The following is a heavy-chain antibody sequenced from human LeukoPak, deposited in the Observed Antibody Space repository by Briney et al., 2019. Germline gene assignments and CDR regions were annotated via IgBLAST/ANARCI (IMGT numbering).Heavy chain of an antibody. CDR3: SSRNFLFI. J-gene: IGHJ4*02. V-gene: IGHV3-7*01. D-gene: IGHD4-11*01. Sequence: RGSLRLSCAASGFTFSGDLMSWVRQAPGKGLEGVANIKQDGSEKYFVEAVKGSFTLSRDKAKQSLYLHMNRLRAEETAVYYCSSRNFLFIWGQRPLVTVSS. CDR1: GFTFSGDL. CDR2: IKQDGSEK.